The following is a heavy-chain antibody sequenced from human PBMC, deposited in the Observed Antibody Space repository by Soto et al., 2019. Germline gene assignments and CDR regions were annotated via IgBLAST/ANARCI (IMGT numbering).Heavy chain of an antibody. Sequence: GGSLRLSCAASGFTVSSNYMSWVRQAPGKGLEWVSVIYSSGSTYYADSVKGRFTISRDNSKNTLYLQMNSLRAEDTAVYYCARDLTNLVTTVTTHHAFDIWGQGTMVTVSS. J-gene: IGHJ3*02. CDR1: GFTVSSNY. V-gene: IGHV3-66*01. D-gene: IGHD4-17*01. CDR2: IYSSGST. CDR3: ARDLTNLVTTVTTHHAFDI.